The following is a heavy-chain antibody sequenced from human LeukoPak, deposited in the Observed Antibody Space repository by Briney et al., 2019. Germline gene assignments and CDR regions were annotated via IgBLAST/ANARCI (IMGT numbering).Heavy chain of an antibody. Sequence: PGGSLRLSCAASGFTVSSNYMSWVRQAPGKGLEWVSAISGSGGSTYYADSVKGRFTISRDNSKNTLYLQMNSLRAEDTAVYYCAVGIAVAGHPRKGAFDIWGQGTMVTVSS. J-gene: IGHJ3*02. D-gene: IGHD6-19*01. CDR3: AVGIAVAGHPRKGAFDI. V-gene: IGHV3-23*01. CDR1: GFTVSSNY. CDR2: ISGSGGST.